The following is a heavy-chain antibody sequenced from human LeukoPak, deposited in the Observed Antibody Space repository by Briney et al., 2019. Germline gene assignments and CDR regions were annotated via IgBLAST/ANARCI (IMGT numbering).Heavy chain of an antibody. Sequence: GGSLRLSCSASGFTFSDYWMMWVRQAPGKGLEWVGNIRQDDSEKNYVDSVKGRFTISRDNAKSSLYLQMNSLRAEDTAIYYCATDRKVGTWDPRFNYWGQGTLVIVSS. CDR2: IRQDDSEK. J-gene: IGHJ4*02. V-gene: IGHV3-7*01. CDR3: ATDRKVGTWDPRFNY. D-gene: IGHD4-23*01. CDR1: GFTFSDYW.